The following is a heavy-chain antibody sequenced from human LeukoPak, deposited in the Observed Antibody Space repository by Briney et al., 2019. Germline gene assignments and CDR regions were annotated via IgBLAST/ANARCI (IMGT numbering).Heavy chain of an antibody. CDR2: IIPIFGIT. J-gene: IGHJ3*01. D-gene: IGHD5-24*01. Sequence: SVKVSCKASGGTFSSYAINWVRQAPGQGLEWMGRIIPIFGITKYAQEFQGRVTITADKSTSTVYMELSSLRSEDTAVYYCARDREEMPTQWEAFDFWGQGTMVTVSS. CDR3: ARDREEMPTQWEAFDF. CDR1: GGTFSSYA. V-gene: IGHV1-69*04.